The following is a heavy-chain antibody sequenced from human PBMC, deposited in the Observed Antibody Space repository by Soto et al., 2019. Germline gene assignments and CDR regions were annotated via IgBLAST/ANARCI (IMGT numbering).Heavy chain of an antibody. J-gene: IGHJ2*01. V-gene: IGHV1-69*08. CDR1: GGTFSSYT. CDR3: ARDKYDILTGYPYWYFDL. D-gene: IGHD3-9*01. Sequence: QVQLVQSGAEVKKPGSSVKVSCKASGGTFSSYTISWVRQAPGQGLEWMGRIIPILGIANYAQKFQGRVTITADKSTSTAYMELSSLRSEDTAVYYCARDKYDILTGYPYWYFDLWGRGTLVTVSS. CDR2: IIPILGIA.